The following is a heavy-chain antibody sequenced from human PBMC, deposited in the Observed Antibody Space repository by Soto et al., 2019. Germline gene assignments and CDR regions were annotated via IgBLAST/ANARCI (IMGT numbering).Heavy chain of an antibody. V-gene: IGHV4-31*03. CDR2: IYYSGST. D-gene: IGHD6-19*01. J-gene: IGHJ1*01. CDR1: GGSISSGGYY. Sequence: SETLSLTCTVSGGSISSGGYYWSWIRQHPGKGLEWIGYIYYSGSTYYNPSLKSRVTISVDTSKNQFSLKLSSVTAADTAVYYCARDLGSSGPSAEYFQHWGQGTLVTVSS. CDR3: ARDLGSSGPSAEYFQH.